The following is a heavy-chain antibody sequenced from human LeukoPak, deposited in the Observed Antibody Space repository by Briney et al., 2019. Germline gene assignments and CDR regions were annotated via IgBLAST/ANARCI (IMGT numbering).Heavy chain of an antibody. CDR1: GGSIRSGGDY. D-gene: IGHD6-25*01. V-gene: IGHV4-61*08. Sequence: SETLSLTCTVSGGSIRSGGDYWSWIRQPPGKGLEWIGYIYYSGSTSYNPSLKSRVTISVDTSKNQFSLKLTSVTAADTAVYYCARGRLPIDYWGQGTLVTVSS. CDR2: IYYSGST. J-gene: IGHJ4*02. CDR3: ARGRLPIDY.